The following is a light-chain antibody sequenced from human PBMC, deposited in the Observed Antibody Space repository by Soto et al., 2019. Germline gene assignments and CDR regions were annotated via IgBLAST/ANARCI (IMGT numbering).Light chain of an antibody. V-gene: IGLV4-69*01. Sequence: QSVLTQSPSASASLGASVKLTCTLTSGHSTYAIAWHQQQPEKGPRYLMKLNSDGSHSKGDGIPDRFSGSSSGAERHLIISSLQSEDEADYYCQTWGTAIHDVIFGGGTKLTVL. CDR1: SGHSTYA. J-gene: IGLJ2*01. CDR3: QTWGTAIHDVI. CDR2: LNSDGSH.